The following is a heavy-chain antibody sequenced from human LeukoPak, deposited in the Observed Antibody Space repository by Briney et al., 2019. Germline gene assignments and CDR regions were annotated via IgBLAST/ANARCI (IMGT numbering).Heavy chain of an antibody. CDR3: ARRAVGNSYYYYMDV. CDR2: MNPNSGNT. V-gene: IGHV1-8*03. J-gene: IGHJ6*03. D-gene: IGHD6-19*01. CDR1: GYTFTSYD. Sequence: ASVKVSCKASGYTFTSYDITWVRQVTGQGLEWMGWMNPNSGNTDYAQKFQGRVTITRNTSNSTAYMELSSLRSEDTAVYYCARRAVGNSYYYYMDVWGKGTTVTIPS.